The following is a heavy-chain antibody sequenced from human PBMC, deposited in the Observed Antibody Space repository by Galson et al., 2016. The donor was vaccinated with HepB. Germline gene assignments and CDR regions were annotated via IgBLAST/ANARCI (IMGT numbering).Heavy chain of an antibody. J-gene: IGHJ3*02. CDR2: LVYDGSTT. Sequence: SLRLSCAASGFTFRNYGMHWVRQAPGKGLEWVAGLVYDGSTTYYADSVKGRFTISRDNSKNTLYLQMNSLRTEDTAVYYCAKDMFDFDDEGDAFDIWGQGTMVTVSS. CDR1: GFTFRNYG. V-gene: IGHV3-30*18. CDR3: AKDMFDFDDEGDAFDI. D-gene: IGHD4-17*01.